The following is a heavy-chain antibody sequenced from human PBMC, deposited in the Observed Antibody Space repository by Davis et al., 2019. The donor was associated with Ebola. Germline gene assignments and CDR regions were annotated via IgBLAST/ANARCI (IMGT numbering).Heavy chain of an antibody. V-gene: IGHV3-30*03. D-gene: IGHD7-27*01. Sequence: GESLKISCAASGFTFSSYEMNWVRQAPGKGLEWVAVISYDGSNKYYADSVKGRFTISRDNSKNTLYLQMNSLRAEDTAVYYCARGLMKLGPFGYWGQGTLVTVSS. J-gene: IGHJ4*02. CDR2: ISYDGSNK. CDR3: ARGLMKLGPFGY. CDR1: GFTFSSYE.